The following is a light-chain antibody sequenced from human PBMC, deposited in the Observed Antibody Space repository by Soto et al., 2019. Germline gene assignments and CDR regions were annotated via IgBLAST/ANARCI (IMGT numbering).Light chain of an antibody. CDR2: DAS. CDR1: QSVSSN. J-gene: IGKJ1*01. Sequence: EIVLTQSPGTLSLSPGERATLSCRASQSVSSNLAWYQQKPGQAPRLLIYDASTRATGIPARISGSGSGTEFTLTISGLQSEDFAVYYCQQYSNWRTFGQGTKVDIK. V-gene: IGKV3-15*01. CDR3: QQYSNWRT.